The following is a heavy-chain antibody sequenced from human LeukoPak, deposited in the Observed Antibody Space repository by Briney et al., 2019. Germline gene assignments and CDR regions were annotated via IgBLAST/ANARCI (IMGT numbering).Heavy chain of an antibody. CDR3: ARTPKDIVVVPAAPGYFDY. V-gene: IGHV4-4*07. J-gene: IGHJ4*02. CDR1: GGSISGYY. CDR2: IYTSGST. Sequence: PSETLSLTCTVSGGSISGYYWSWIRQPAGKGLEWIGRIYTSGSTNYNPSLKSRVTMSVDTSKNQFSLKLSSVTAADTAVYYCARTPKDIVVVPAAPGYFDYWGQGTLVTVSS. D-gene: IGHD2-2*01.